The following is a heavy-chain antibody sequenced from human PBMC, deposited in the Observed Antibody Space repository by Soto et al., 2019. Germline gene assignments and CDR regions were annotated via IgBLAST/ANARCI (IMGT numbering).Heavy chain of an antibody. V-gene: IGHV1-18*01. J-gene: IGHJ2*01. CDR2: INSFSGDT. CDR1: GYTFTHYG. CDR3: ARDLHSGGKYWYFDI. Sequence: QVQLVHSGAEVKKPGASVKVSCKASGYTFTHYGITWVRQAPGQGLEWMGWINSFSGDTNYPQKLQGRLTMTTDTSTNTVYMELRNLRSDDTAVYYCARDLHSGGKYWYFDIWGRGTLVTVSS. D-gene: IGHD2-15*01.